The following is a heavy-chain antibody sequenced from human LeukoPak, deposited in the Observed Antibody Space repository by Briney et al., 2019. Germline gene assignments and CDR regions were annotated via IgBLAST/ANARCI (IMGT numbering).Heavy chain of an antibody. Sequence: PGRFLRLSCAASGFTFSSYAMHWVRQAPGKGLEWVAVISYDGSNKYYADSVKGRFTISRDNSKNTLYLQMNSLRAEDTAVYYCATEVVVAATGGYYFDYWGQGTLVTVSS. D-gene: IGHD2-15*01. V-gene: IGHV3-30-3*01. CDR2: ISYDGSNK. CDR1: GFTFSSYA. J-gene: IGHJ4*02. CDR3: ATEVVVAATGGYYFDY.